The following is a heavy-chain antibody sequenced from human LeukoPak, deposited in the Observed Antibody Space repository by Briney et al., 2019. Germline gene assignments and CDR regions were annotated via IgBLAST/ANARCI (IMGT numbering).Heavy chain of an antibody. CDR2: IYYSGST. D-gene: IGHD3-22*01. V-gene: IGHV4-39*01. Sequence: SETLSLTCTVSGGSISSSNYYWGWIRQPPGKGLEWIGSIYYSGSTYYNPSLKSRVTISVDTSKNQFSLKLSSVTAADTAVYYCARVHYDSSGYYSPWGQGTLVTVSS. CDR1: GGSISSSNYY. CDR3: ARVHYDSSGYYSP. J-gene: IGHJ5*02.